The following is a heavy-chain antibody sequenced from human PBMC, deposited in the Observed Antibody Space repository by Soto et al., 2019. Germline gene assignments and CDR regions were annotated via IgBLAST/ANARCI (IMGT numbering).Heavy chain of an antibody. CDR1: GFTFSSYS. CDR2: ISSSSSYI. V-gene: IGHV3-21*01. J-gene: IGHJ3*02. D-gene: IGHD3-9*01. CDR3: ARDGNYDILTGYYDAFDI. Sequence: GGSLRLSCAASGFTFSSYSMNWVRQAPGKGLEWVSSISSSSSYIYYADSVKGRFTISRDNAKNSLYLQMNSLRAEDTAVYYCARDGNYDILTGYYDAFDIWGQGTMVTVSS.